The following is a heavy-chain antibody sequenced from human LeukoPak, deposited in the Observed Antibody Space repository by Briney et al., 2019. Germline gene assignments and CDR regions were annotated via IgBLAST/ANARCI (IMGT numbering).Heavy chain of an antibody. CDR3: ARDLIIWGASLLGAFDI. CDR2: ISGDAGRT. V-gene: IGHV3-21*01. Sequence: GGSLRLSCAASGFTFSSYGMNWVRQAPGKGLEWVSGISGDAGRTYYADSVKGRFTISRDNAKNSLYLQMNSLRAEDTAVYYCARDLIIWGASLLGAFDIWGQGTMVTVSS. CDR1: GFTFSSYG. D-gene: IGHD3-16*01. J-gene: IGHJ3*02.